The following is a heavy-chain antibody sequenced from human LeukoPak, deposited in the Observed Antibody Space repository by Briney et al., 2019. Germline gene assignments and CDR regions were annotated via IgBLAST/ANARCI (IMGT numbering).Heavy chain of an antibody. CDR1: GGSLSSYY. V-gene: IGHV4-59*01. D-gene: IGHD4-17*01. CDR2: IYYSGST. CDR3: ARGDPYGHAFDI. Sequence: PSETLSLTCTVSGGSLSSYYWSWIRQPPGKGLEWIGYIYYSGSTNYNPSLKSRVTISVDTSKNQFSLKLSSVTAADTAVYYCARGDPYGHAFDIWGQGTMVTVSS. J-gene: IGHJ3*02.